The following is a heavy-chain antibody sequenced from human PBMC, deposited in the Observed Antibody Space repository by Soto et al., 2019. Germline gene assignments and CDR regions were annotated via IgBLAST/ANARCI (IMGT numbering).Heavy chain of an antibody. J-gene: IGHJ4*02. D-gene: IGHD1-1*01. CDR2: IHYSGST. V-gene: IGHV4-59*12. Sequence: SETLSLTCIVSGGSISSYYWSWIRQPPGKGLEWIGYIHYSGSTTYNPALNSRVTISVDTSKNQFSLKLSSVTAADTAVYYCARNAGLSGWGQGTLVTVSS. CDR3: ARNAGLSG. CDR1: GGSISSYY.